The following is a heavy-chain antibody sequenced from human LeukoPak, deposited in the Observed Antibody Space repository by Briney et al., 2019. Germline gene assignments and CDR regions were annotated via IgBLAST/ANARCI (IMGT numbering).Heavy chain of an antibody. J-gene: IGHJ1*01. V-gene: IGHV3-23*01. CDR2: ISGSGGST. CDR3: AKSRARIAVAGTVYFQH. D-gene: IGHD6-19*01. Sequence: GGSLRLSCAASGFTFSSYAMSWVRQAPGKGLEWVSAISGSGGSTYYADSVKGRFTISRDNSKNTLYLQMNSLRAEDTAVYYCAKSRARIAVAGTVYFQHWGQGTLVTVSS. CDR1: GFTFSSYA.